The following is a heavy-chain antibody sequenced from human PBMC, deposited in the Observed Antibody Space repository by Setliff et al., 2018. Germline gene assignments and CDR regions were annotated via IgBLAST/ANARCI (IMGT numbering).Heavy chain of an antibody. CDR1: GFTFGDYA. Sequence: PGGSLRLSCTASGFTFGDYAMSWVRQAPGKGLEWVGFIRSKAYGGTTEYAASVKGRFTISRDDSKSIAYLQMNSLKTEDTAVYYCTRDGLWGSSSPGSLDYYYYMDVWGKGTTVTVSS. J-gene: IGHJ6*03. CDR3: TRDGLWGSSSPGSLDYYYYMDV. D-gene: IGHD6-6*01. V-gene: IGHV3-49*04. CDR2: IRSKAYGGTT.